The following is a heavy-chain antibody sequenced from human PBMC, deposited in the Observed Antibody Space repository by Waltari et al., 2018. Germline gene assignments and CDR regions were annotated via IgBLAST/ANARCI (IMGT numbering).Heavy chain of an antibody. Sequence: QVQLVESGGGVVQPGRSLRLSCAASGFTFSSYGMHWVRQAPGKGLGGVAVIGYDGSNKYYADSVKGRFTISRDNSKNTLYLQMNSLRAEDTAVYYCARDSSGWTDYFDYWGQGTLVTVSS. J-gene: IGHJ4*02. D-gene: IGHD6-19*01. CDR3: ARDSSGWTDYFDY. V-gene: IGHV3-33*01. CDR2: IGYDGSNK. CDR1: GFTFSSYG.